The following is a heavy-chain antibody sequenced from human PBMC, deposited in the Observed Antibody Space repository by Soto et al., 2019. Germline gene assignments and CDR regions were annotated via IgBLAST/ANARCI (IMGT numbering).Heavy chain of an antibody. CDR3: ARDREAGYNFYYGMDV. D-gene: IGHD6-19*01. Sequence: SETLSLTCIVSVADINTYSWTWIRQPAGKGLEWIGRIYTSASINYNPSLKGRVTLSVDTSTNQVSLRLASVTAADTAIYYCARDREAGYNFYYGMDVWGQGTTVTVSS. CDR1: VADINTYS. J-gene: IGHJ6*02. V-gene: IGHV4-4*07. CDR2: IYTSASI.